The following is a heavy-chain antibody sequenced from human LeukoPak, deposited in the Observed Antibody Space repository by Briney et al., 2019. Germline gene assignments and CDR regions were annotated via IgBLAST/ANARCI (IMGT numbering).Heavy chain of an antibody. CDR1: GGSFSGYY. J-gene: IGHJ6*02. CDR2: INHSGST. CDR3: ARRTDCSSTSCYRTSYYGMDV. V-gene: IGHV4-34*01. D-gene: IGHD2-2*01. Sequence: SGTLSLTCAVYGGSFSGYYWSWIRQPPGKGLEWIGEINHSGSTNYNPSLKSRVTISVDTSKNQFSLKLSSVTAADTAVYYCARRTDCSSTSCYRTSYYGMDVWGQGTTVTVSS.